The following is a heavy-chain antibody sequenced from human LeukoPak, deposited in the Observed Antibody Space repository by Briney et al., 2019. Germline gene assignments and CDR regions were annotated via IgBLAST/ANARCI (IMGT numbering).Heavy chain of an antibody. J-gene: IGHJ4*02. V-gene: IGHV3-21*01. D-gene: IGHD6-19*01. CDR3: ARAPFIAVAGNLDY. CDR2: ISSSSSYI. CDR1: GFTFSSYS. Sequence: GGSLRLSCAASGFTFSSYSMNWVRQAPGKGLEWVSSISSSSSYIYYADSVKGRFTISRDNAKNSLYLQMNSLRAEDTAVYYCARAPFIAVAGNLDYWGQGTLVTVSS.